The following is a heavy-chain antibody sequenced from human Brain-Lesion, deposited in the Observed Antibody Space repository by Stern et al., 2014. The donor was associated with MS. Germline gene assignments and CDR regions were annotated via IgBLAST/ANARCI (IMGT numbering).Heavy chain of an antibody. CDR3: ARVYNTIYGIVTQRGSGMDV. CDR1: GFTFGNYW. V-gene: IGHV3-7*01. D-gene: IGHD3-3*01. J-gene: IGHJ6*02. CDR2: IKDDNDEK. Sequence: EVQLVQSGGGVVQPGGSLTISCTAAGFTFGNYWMTWVRQAPGKGLEWVANIKDDNDEKKYWDSVQGRVTISRDNARNSLYLQINSLRVEDTALYYCARVYNTIYGIVTQRGSGMDVWGQGTTV.